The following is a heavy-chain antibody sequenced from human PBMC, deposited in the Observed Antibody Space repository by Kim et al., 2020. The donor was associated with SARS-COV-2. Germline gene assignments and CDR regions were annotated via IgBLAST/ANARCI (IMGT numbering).Heavy chain of an antibody. CDR2: INHSGST. CDR3: AREISGYSSGWGPAHGMDG. CDR1: GGSFSGYY. J-gene: IGHJ6*02. D-gene: IGHD6-19*01. V-gene: IGHV4-34*01. Sequence: SETLSLTCAVYGGSFSGYYWSWIRQPPGKGLEWIGEINHSGSTNYNPSLKSRVTISVDTSKNQFSLKLSSVTAADTAVYYCAREISGYSSGWGPAHGMDGWGQGTTVTVSS.